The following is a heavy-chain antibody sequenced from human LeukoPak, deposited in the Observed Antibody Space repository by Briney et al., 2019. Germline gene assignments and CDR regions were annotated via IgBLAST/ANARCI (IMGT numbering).Heavy chain of an antibody. D-gene: IGHD1-26*01. CDR3: ATALVGANVY. Sequence: SCKASGYTFTSYYMHWVRQAPGKGLEWVAVISYDGSNKYYADSVKGRFTISRDNSKNTLYLQMNSLRAEDTAVYYCATALVGANVYWGQGTLVTVSS. CDR2: ISYDGSNK. V-gene: IGHV3-30-3*01. CDR1: GYTFTSYY. J-gene: IGHJ4*02.